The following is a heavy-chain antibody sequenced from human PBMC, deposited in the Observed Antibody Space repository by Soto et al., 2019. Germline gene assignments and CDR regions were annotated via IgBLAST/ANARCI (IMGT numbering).Heavy chain of an antibody. CDR1: GFTFDDYA. D-gene: IGHD6-13*01. Sequence: EVQLVESGGGLVQPGRSLRLYCAASGFTFDDYAMHWVRQVPGKGLEWVSGINWNSGSIGYGDSVKGRFAISRDNAKNSLHLRMNSLSAEDTAFYYCVKDESINWYSGHFRHWGQGTLVTVSS. CDR3: VKDESINWYSGHFRH. CDR2: INWNSGSI. V-gene: IGHV3-9*01. J-gene: IGHJ1*01.